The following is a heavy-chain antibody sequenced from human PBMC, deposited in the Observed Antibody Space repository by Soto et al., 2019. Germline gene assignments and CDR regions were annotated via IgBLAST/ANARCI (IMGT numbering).Heavy chain of an antibody. CDR2: IHYSGST. D-gene: IGHD3-22*01. Sequence: QLQLQESGPGLVKPSETLSLTCTVSGDSVTISDYYWGWIRQPPGKGLERIGSIHYSGSTYYNPSRKSRVTISGDTSKKQCALKPPSGTAADPAVYYCPAHDSGGYYADYWGQGTLVTVSA. J-gene: IGHJ4*02. CDR3: PAHDSGGYYADY. V-gene: IGHV4-39*01. CDR1: GDSVTISDYY.